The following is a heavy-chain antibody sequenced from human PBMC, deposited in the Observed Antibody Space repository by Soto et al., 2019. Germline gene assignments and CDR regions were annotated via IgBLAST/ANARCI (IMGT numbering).Heavy chain of an antibody. CDR2: VNGDESDT. CDR3: ARGGWYNHDSLAY. D-gene: IGHD3-22*01. Sequence: GGSLRLSCAATGFTFSSYWMHWVRQAPGKGLVWVSRVNGDESDTSYADSVKGRFTISRDNAKNALYLQMNSLRAEDTAVYYCARGGWYNHDSLAYWGQGTLVTVSS. J-gene: IGHJ4*02. V-gene: IGHV3-74*01. CDR1: GFTFSSYW.